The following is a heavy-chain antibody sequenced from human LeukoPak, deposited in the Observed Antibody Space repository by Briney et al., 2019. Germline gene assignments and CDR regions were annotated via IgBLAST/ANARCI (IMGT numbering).Heavy chain of an antibody. Sequence: ASEKVSCKASGYTFTSYGISWVRQAPGQGLEWMGWISAYNGNTNYAQKLQGRVTMTTDTSMSTAYMELRSLRSDDTAVYYCARGMNRYYDSSGYYWGQGTLVTVSS. CDR3: ARGMNRYYDSSGYY. CDR2: ISAYNGNT. J-gene: IGHJ4*02. CDR1: GYTFTSYG. V-gene: IGHV1-18*01. D-gene: IGHD3-22*01.